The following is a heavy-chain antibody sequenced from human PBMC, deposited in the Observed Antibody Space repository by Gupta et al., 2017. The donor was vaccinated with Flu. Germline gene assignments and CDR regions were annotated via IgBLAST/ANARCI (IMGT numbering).Heavy chain of an antibody. Sequence: STSGMCVSWIRQPPGKALEWLALIDWDDDKYYSTSLKTRLTISKDTSKNQVVLTMTNMDPVDTATYYCARIPAGRSGYYPYHFDYWGQGTLVTVSS. CDR2: IDWDDDK. D-gene: IGHD3-22*01. J-gene: IGHJ4*02. CDR3: ARIPAGRSGYYPYHFDY. V-gene: IGHV2-70*01. CDR1: STSGMC.